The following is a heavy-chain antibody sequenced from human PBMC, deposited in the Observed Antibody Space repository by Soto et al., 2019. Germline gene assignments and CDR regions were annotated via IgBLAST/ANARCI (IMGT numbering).Heavy chain of an antibody. D-gene: IGHD3-10*01. CDR3: ARENGSGVYYYYYGMDV. V-gene: IGHV4-59*01. J-gene: IGHJ6*02. CDR1: GGSISSFY. CDR2: IYYSGST. Sequence: SETLSLTCTVSGGSISSFYWSWIRQPPGKGLEWIGYIYYSGSTNYNPSLKSRVTISVDTSKNQFSLKLSSVTAADTAVYYCARENGSGVYYYYYGMDVWGQGTTVTVSS.